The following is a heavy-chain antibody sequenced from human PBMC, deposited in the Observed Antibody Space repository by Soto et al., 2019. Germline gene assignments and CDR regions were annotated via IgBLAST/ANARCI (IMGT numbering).Heavy chain of an antibody. J-gene: IGHJ5*02. Sequence: SETLSLTCTVSGGSISSYYWSWIRQPPGKGLEWIGYIYYSGSTNYNPSLKSRVTISVDTSKNQFSLKLSSVTAADTAVYYCARHLFGSVNWFDPWGQGTLVTVSS. CDR3: ARHLFGSVNWFDP. CDR2: IYYSGST. V-gene: IGHV4-59*08. CDR1: GGSISSYY. D-gene: IGHD3-10*02.